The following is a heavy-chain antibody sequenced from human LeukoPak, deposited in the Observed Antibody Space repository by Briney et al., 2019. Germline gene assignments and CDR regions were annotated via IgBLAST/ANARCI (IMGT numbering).Heavy chain of an antibody. D-gene: IGHD3-3*01. CDR1: GFTFSSYA. Sequence: PGRSLRLSCAASGFTFSSYAMHWVRQAPGKGLEWVAVISYDGSDKYYADSVKGRFTISRHNSKNTLYLQMNSLRAEDTAVYYCARDPERQMVFGVVIRGYYYMDVWGKGTTVIVS. J-gene: IGHJ6*03. CDR2: ISYDGSDK. V-gene: IGHV3-30*04. CDR3: ARDPERQMVFGVVIRGYYYMDV.